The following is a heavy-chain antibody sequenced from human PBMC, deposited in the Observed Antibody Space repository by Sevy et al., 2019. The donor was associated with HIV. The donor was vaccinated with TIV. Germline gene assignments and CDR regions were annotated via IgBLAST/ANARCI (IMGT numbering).Heavy chain of an antibody. D-gene: IGHD1-26*01. V-gene: IGHV5-51*01. Sequence: GESLKISCKGSGYSFTSYWIGWVRQMPGKGLEWMGIIYPGDSDTRYSPSFQGQVTISADESISTAYLQWSSLKASDTAMYYCAGLVVVGATRHGFDYWGQGTLVTVSS. CDR3: AGLVVVGATRHGFDY. J-gene: IGHJ4*02. CDR2: IYPGDSDT. CDR1: GYSFTSYW.